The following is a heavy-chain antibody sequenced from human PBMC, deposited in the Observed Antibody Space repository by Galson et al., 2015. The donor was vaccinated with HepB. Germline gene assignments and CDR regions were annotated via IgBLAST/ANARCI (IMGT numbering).Heavy chain of an antibody. J-gene: IGHJ6*03. D-gene: IGHD1-1*01. Sequence: QSGAEVKKPGESLKISCKGSGYSFTNYWIARVRQMPGKGLERMGIIHPGDSDIRHRPSFQGQVTISVDKSLTTAYLQWKSLKASDSAMYYCARVNTTGHTFYHMDGWGTGTTVTVSS. CDR2: IHPGDSDI. CDR3: ARVNTTGHTFYHMDG. V-gene: IGHV5-51*01. CDR1: GYSFTNYW.